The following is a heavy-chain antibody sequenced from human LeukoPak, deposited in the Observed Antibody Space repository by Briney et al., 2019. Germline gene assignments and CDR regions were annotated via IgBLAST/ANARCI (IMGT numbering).Heavy chain of an antibody. CDR1: GGSFCGYY. CDR3: ARHKGFDYYGSGTYYMDV. CDR2: INHSGST. V-gene: IGHV4-34*01. Sequence: SETLSLTCAVYGGSFCGYYWSWIRQPPGKGLEWIGEINHSGSTNYNPSLKSRVTISVDTSKNQFSLKLSSVTAADTAVYYCARHKGFDYYGSGTYYMDVWGKGTTVTISS. D-gene: IGHD3-10*01. J-gene: IGHJ6*03.